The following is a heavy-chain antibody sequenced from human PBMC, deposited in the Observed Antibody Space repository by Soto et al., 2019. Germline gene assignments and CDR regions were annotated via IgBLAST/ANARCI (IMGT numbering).Heavy chain of an antibody. CDR2: ISSRSSTI. J-gene: IGHJ4*02. CDR1: GFAFSTYN. V-gene: IGHV3-48*02. CDR3: ARAIAVGSTSLDY. Sequence: PGGSLRLSCAGSGFAFSTYNMNWVRQAPGRGLEWVSYISSRSSTIYHADSVKGRFTISRDNAKNSLYLQMDSLRDEDTAVYFCARAIAVGSTSLDYWGLGTRVTVSS. D-gene: IGHD6-19*01.